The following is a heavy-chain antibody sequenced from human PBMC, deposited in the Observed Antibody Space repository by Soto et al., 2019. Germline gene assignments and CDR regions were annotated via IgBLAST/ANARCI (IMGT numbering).Heavy chain of an antibody. CDR3: ARDPICSGGSCYSWFDP. Sequence: SETLSLTCTVSGGSISSYYWSWIRQPAGKGLEWIGRIYTSGSTNYNPSLKSRVTMSVDTSKNQFSLKLSSVTAADTAVYYCARDPICSGGSCYSWFDPWGQGXLLTVSS. V-gene: IGHV4-4*07. D-gene: IGHD2-15*01. CDR1: GGSISSYY. J-gene: IGHJ5*02. CDR2: IYTSGST.